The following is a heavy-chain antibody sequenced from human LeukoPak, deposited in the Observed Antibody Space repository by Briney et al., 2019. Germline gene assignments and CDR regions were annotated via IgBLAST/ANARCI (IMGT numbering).Heavy chain of an antibody. CDR1: GFTFSSYA. V-gene: IGHV3-23*01. D-gene: IGHD3-22*01. Sequence: GGSLRLSCAASGFTFSSYAMSWVRQAPGKGLEWVSAISGSGGSTYYADTVKGRFTISRDNSKNTLYLQMNSLRAEDTAVYYCAKHYYDSSGYWPYYYYYGMDVWGQGTTVTVSS. CDR2: ISGSGGST. CDR3: AKHYYDSSGYWPYYYYYGMDV. J-gene: IGHJ6*02.